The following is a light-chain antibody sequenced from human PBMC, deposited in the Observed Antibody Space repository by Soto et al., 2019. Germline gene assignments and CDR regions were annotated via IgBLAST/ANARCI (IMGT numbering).Light chain of an antibody. J-gene: IGKJ1*01. CDR2: DAS. Sequence: DIQMTQSPSTLSASVGDRVTITCRASQSISRWLVWYQQKPGKAPKVLLYDASILASGVPSRFSGSGSGPEVTLTISSLQPDDFATYYCQQYNNYLTWTFGQGTKVEIK. CDR3: QQYNNYLTWT. CDR1: QSISRW. V-gene: IGKV1-5*01.